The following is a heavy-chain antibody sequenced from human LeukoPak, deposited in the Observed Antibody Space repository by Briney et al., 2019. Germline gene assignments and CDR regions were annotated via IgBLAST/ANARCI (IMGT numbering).Heavy chain of an antibody. J-gene: IGHJ4*02. CDR1: GFTVSSNY. Sequence: GGSLRLSCAASGFTVSSNYMSWVRQAPGKGLEWVSVIYSGGSTYYADSAKGRFTISRDNSKNTLYLQMNSLRAEDTAVYYCARQERYCSGGSCYFFFDYWGQGTLVTVSS. CDR2: IYSGGST. D-gene: IGHD2-15*01. V-gene: IGHV3-53*01. CDR3: ARQERYCSGGSCYFFFDY.